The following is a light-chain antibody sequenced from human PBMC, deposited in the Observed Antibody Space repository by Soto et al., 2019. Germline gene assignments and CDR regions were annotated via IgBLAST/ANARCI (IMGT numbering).Light chain of an antibody. J-gene: IGKJ2*01. CDR2: VAS. CDR1: QSVNQK. V-gene: IGKV3-15*01. CDR3: QQFNNWPHT. Sequence: EIVLTQSPATLSVSSGERATLSFRASQSVNQKLGWYQQKPGQAPRLLIYVASYRATGIPARFSGSGSGTEYTLAISNLQAEDFAVYYCQQFNNWPHTFGQGTKVDIK.